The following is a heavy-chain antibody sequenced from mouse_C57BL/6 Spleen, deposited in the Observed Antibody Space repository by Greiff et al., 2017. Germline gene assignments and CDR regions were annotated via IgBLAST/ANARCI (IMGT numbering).Heavy chain of an antibody. CDR2: IYPGSGST. CDR1: GYTFTSYW. J-gene: IGHJ3*01. Sequence: QVQLQQPGAELVKPGASVKMSCKASGYTFTSYWITWVKQRPGQGLEWIGDIYPGSGSTNYNEKFKSKATLTVDTSSSTAYMQLSSLTSEDSAVYYCARPYGYDGGLFAYWGQGTLVTVSA. D-gene: IGHD2-2*01. V-gene: IGHV1-55*01. CDR3: ARPYGYDGGLFAY.